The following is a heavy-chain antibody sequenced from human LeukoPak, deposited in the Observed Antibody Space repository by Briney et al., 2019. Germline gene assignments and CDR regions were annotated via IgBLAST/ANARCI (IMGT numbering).Heavy chain of an antibody. CDR3: ASRRDFIDY. V-gene: IGHV3-11*01. Sequence: NPWGSLRLSCAASGFTRSDYYMIWIRQAPGKGLEGVSYSSSSGSTIYYADSVKGRFAISRDNAKNSLYLQMNSLRAEDTAVYYCASRRDFIDYWGQGTLVTVSS. CDR1: GFTRSDYY. D-gene: IGHD3/OR15-3a*01. J-gene: IGHJ4*02. CDR2: SSSSGSTI.